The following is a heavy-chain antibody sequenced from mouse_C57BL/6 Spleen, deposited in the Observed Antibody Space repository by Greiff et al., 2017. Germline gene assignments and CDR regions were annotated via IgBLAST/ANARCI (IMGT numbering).Heavy chain of an antibody. V-gene: IGHV1-80*01. J-gene: IGHJ4*01. CDR1: GYAFSSYW. Sequence: QVQLQQSGAELVKPGASVKISCKASGYAFSSYWMNWVKQRPGKGLEWIGQIYPGDGDTNYNGKFKGKATLTADNSSSTAYMQRSSLTSEYSAFYFCARAGYYDYPCYAMDYWGQGTSVTVSS. CDR2: IYPGDGDT. CDR3: ARAGYYDYPCYAMDY. D-gene: IGHD2-4*01.